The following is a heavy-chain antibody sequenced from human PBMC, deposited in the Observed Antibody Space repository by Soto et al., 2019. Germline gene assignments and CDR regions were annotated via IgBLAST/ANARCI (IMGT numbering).Heavy chain of an antibody. V-gene: IGHV2-5*02. CDR3: AHAFGGTSWPNDAVDI. CDR1: GFSLSGDGVG. CDR2: IYWDDDQ. J-gene: IGHJ3*02. Sequence: QITLKESGPTLVKTTQSLTLTCTVSGFSLSGDGVGVGWIRQPPGKALEWLALIYWDDDQRYSPSLKTRLTITKDTSKNQVVLTMTNMDPVDTATYYCAHAFGGTSWPNDAVDIWGQGTVVTVSS. D-gene: IGHD3-3*02.